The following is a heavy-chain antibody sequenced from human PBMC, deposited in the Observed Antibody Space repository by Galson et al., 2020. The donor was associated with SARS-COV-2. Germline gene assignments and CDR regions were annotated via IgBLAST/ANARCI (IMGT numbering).Heavy chain of an antibody. CDR3: AGSHKNFWYNFDN. CDR2: ISPSSDYT. D-gene: IGHD6-13*01. Sequence: GGSLRLSCTASGLIFSDYYMTWIRQAPGKGLEWISYISPSSDYTNYADSVRGRFTISRDNTKTSLFLHMDSLRAEDPAVYYCAGSHKNFWYNFDNWGQGALVTVSS. V-gene: IGHV3-11*03. J-gene: IGHJ4*02. CDR1: GLIFSDYY.